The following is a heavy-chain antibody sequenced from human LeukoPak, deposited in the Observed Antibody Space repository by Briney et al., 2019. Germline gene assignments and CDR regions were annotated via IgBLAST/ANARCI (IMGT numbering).Heavy chain of an antibody. D-gene: IGHD4/OR15-4a*01. CDR1: GFTFSSYG. J-gene: IGHJ4*02. CDR2: IWYDGSNK. V-gene: IGHV3-33*01. CDR3: ARGGGLWYYFDY. Sequence: GGSLRLSCAASGFTFSSYGMHWVRQAPGKGLEWVAVIWYDGSNKYYADSVKGRFTISRDNSKNTLYLQMNSLGAEDTAVYYCARGGGLWYYFDYWGQGTLVTVSS.